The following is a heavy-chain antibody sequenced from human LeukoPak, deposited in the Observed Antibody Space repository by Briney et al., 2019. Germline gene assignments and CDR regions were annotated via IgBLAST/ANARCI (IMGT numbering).Heavy chain of an antibody. V-gene: IGHV5-51*01. Sequence: GESLKISCKGSGYSFTSYWIGWVRQMPGKGLEWMGIIYPGDSDTRYSPSFQGQVTISADKSISTAYLQWSSLKASDTAIYYCARHHFDILTGYSFWYFDLWGRGTLVTVSS. CDR2: IYPGDSDT. J-gene: IGHJ2*01. D-gene: IGHD3-9*01. CDR1: GYSFTSYW. CDR3: ARHHFDILTGYSFWYFDL.